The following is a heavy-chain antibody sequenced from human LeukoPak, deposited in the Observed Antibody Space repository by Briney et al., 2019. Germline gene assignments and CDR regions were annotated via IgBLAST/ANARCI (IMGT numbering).Heavy chain of an antibody. CDR2: ISSSGSTI. Sequence: GGSLRLSCAASGFTFSDYYMSWIRQAPGKGLEWVSYISSSGSTIYYADSVKGRFTISRDNAKNSLYLQMNGLRAEDTAVYYCARENSMDYFRGPFDPFDIWGQGTMVTVSS. D-gene: IGHD3-10*01. J-gene: IGHJ3*02. CDR3: ARENSMDYFRGPFDPFDI. CDR1: GFTFSDYY. V-gene: IGHV3-11*01.